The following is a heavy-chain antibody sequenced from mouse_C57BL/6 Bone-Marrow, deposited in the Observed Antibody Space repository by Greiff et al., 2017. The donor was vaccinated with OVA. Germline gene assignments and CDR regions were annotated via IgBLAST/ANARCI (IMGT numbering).Heavy chain of an antibody. D-gene: IGHD2-4*01. CDR1: GYTFTDYY. V-gene: IGHV1-26*01. CDR3: ARFFYDYDWFAY. Sequence: EVQLQQSGPELVKPRASVKISCKASGYTFTDYYMNWVKQSHGKSLEWIGDINPNNGGTSYNQKFKGKATLTVDKSSSTAYMELRSLTSEDSAVYYCARFFYDYDWFAYWGQGTLVTVSA. CDR2: INPNNGGT. J-gene: IGHJ3*01.